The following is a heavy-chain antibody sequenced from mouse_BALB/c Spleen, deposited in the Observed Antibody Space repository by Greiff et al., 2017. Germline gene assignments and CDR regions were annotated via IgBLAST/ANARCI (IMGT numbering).Heavy chain of an antibody. D-gene: IGHD1-2*01. CDR1: GFNIKDYY. CDR2: IDPENGNT. V-gene: IGHV14-1*02. Sequence: EVHLVESGAELVRPGALVKLSCKASGFNIKDYYMHWVKQRPEQGLEWIGWIDPENGNTIYDPKFQGKASITADTSSNTAYLQLSSLTSEDTAVYYCASPLTATSFAYWGQGTLVTVSA. CDR3: ASPLTATSFAY. J-gene: IGHJ3*01.